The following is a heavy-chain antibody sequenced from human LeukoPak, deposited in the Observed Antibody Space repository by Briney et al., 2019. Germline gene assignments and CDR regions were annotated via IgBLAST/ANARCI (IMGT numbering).Heavy chain of an antibody. CDR3: ARARPGYSSCFDP. D-gene: IGHD6-19*01. CDR1: GYSFTDNY. V-gene: IGHV1-2*02. Sequence: ASVKVSCKTSGYSFTDNYIHWMRQAPGQGLEWMGWINPKSGDTNYAQKFQGRVTLTSDTSITTAYMELSSLRSDDTAVYYCARARPGYSSCFDPWGQGTLVTVSS. J-gene: IGHJ5*02. CDR2: INPKSGDT.